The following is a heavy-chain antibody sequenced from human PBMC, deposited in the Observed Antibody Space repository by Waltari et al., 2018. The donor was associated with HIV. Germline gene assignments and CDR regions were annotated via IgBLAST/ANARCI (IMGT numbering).Heavy chain of an antibody. J-gene: IGHJ6*02. D-gene: IGHD3-3*01. CDR2: INAGNYNT. V-gene: IGHV1-3*01. CDR1: GYTFTSYG. Sequence: QVQLVQSGAVVKKPGASVRISCETSGYTFTSYGIHWVRQAPGQRLEWLGWINAGNYNTKYSPTLQGRVTFTWDTSATTAYMDLISLRPEDTAVYYCARDYDFWSGGYYYFGMDVWGQGTTVTVSS. CDR3: ARDYDFWSGGYYYFGMDV.